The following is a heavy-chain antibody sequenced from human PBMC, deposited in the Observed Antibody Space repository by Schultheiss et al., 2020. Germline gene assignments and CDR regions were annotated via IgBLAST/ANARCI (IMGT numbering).Heavy chain of an antibody. CDR3: AREGVGAYSYGYDY. CDR1: GFTFSSYE. D-gene: IGHD5-18*01. CDR2: ISSSGSTI. V-gene: IGHV3-48*03. J-gene: IGHJ4*02. Sequence: GGSLRLSCAASGFTFSSYEMNWVRQAPGKGLEWVSYISSSGSTIYYADSVKGRFTISRDNAKNSLYLQMNSLRAEDTAVYYCAREGVGAYSYGYDYWGQGTLVTVSS.